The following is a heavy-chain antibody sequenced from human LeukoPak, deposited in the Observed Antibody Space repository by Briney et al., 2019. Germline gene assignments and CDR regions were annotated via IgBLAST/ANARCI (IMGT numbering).Heavy chain of an antibody. CDR1: GGSFSGYY. D-gene: IGHD2-15*01. V-gene: IGHV4-34*01. CDR2: INHSGST. Sequence: SETLSLTCAVYGGSFSGYYWSWIRQPPGKGLEWIGEINHSGSTNYNPSLKSRVTISVDTSKNQFSLKLSSVTAADTAVYYCARLTSSRGWFDPWGQGTLVTVSS. CDR3: ARLTSSRGWFDP. J-gene: IGHJ5*02.